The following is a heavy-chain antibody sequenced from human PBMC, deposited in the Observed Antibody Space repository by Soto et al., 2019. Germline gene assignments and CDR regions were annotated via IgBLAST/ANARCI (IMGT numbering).Heavy chain of an antibody. J-gene: IGHJ3*01. CDR3: ARDVSPGSSSWYFDAFDL. CDR2: IKKDESKK. D-gene: IGHD6-13*01. V-gene: IGHV3-7*05. Sequence: EERLVESGGGLVQPGGSLRISCAASVFTFSSYWMTWVRQAPGKGLEWVANIKKDESKKSYLDSVRGRFTISRDNAKNSLYLQMDSLTAEDTALYYCARDVSPGSSSWYFDAFDLWGQGTMVTVSS. CDR1: VFTFSSYW.